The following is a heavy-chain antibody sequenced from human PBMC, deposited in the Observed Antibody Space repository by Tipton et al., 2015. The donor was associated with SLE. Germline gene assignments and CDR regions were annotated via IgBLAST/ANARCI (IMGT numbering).Heavy chain of an antibody. J-gene: IGHJ6*03. CDR3: ARAGLGSGYYYYMDV. V-gene: IGHV4-61*05. Sequence: TLSLTCTVSGGSISSTSSFWGWIRQPPGKGLEWIGYIYYTGSTNYNPSLKSRVTISVDTSKNQFSLKLSSVTAADTAVYYCARAGLGSGYYYYMDVWGKGTTVTVSS. D-gene: IGHD3-3*01. CDR2: IYYTGST. CDR1: GGSISSTSSF.